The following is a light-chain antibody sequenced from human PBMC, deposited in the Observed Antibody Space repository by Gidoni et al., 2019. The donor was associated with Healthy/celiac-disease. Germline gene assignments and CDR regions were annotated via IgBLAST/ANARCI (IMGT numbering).Light chain of an antibody. CDR3: QQRSNWPT. V-gene: IGKV3-11*01. CDR2: DAS. Sequence: EIVLTQSPATLSLSPGERATLSCRASQSVSSYLAWYQQKPGQAPRLLIYDASNRATGIPARFSGSGSGTDFTLTISSLEPEYFAVYYCQQRSNWPTFXXXTKVEIK. J-gene: IGKJ1*01. CDR1: QSVSSY.